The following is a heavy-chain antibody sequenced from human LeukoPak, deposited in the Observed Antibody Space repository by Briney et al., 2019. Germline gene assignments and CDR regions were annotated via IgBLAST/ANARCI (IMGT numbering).Heavy chain of an antibody. V-gene: IGHV4-4*07. CDR2: IYTSGST. D-gene: IGHD3-10*01. Sequence: PAETLSLTRTVSRGSISSYYWSWIRQPAGKGLAWIGGIYTSGSTNYNSSVKSRVTMSVDRSKNQFSLKLSSVTAADTAVYYCARDRGLLWFGGGGAFDIWGQGTMVTVSS. CDR1: RGSISSYY. CDR3: ARDRGLLWFGGGGAFDI. J-gene: IGHJ3*02.